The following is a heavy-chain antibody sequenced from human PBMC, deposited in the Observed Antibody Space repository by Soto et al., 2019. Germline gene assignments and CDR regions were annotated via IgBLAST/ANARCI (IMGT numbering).Heavy chain of an antibody. J-gene: IGHJ4*02. V-gene: IGHV3-23*01. CDR3: AKGAYYYDSSGYYYFEY. CDR1: GFTFSSYA. CDR2: ISGSGGST. Sequence: PGGSLRLSCAASGFTFSSYAMSWVRQAPGKGLEWVSSISGSGGSTYYADSVKGRFTISRDNSKNTLYLQMNSLRAEDTAVYYCAKGAYYYDSSGYYYFEYWGQGTLVTVS. D-gene: IGHD3-22*01.